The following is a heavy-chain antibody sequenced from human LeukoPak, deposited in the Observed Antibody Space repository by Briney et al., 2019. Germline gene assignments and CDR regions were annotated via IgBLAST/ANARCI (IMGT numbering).Heavy chain of an antibody. D-gene: IGHD3-10*01. V-gene: IGHV3-9*01. CDR1: GFTFNNYA. CDR3: AKGLWFGEFHPFDY. J-gene: IGHJ4*02. Sequence: GGSLRLSCAASGFTFNNYAMHWVRQAPGRGLVWVSGISGNSSSIGYADSVKGRFTISRDNAKNSLYLQMNSLRAEDTALYYCAKGLWFGEFHPFDYWGQGTLVTVSS. CDR2: ISGNSSSI.